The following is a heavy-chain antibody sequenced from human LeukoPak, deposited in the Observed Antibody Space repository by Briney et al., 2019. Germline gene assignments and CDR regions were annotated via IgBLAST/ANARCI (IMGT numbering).Heavy chain of an antibody. CDR3: ARAVEATVGAYYMDV. D-gene: IGHD3-10*01. V-gene: IGHV1-18*01. CDR2: ISAYNGNT. Sequence: GASVKVSCKASGYTFTSYGISGVRQPPGQGLEWMGWISAYNGNTNYAQKLQGRVTMTQDTSTSTAYMAMRSLRYHDTAVYYCARAVEATVGAYYMDVWGKGTTVTVSS. CDR1: GYTFTSYG. J-gene: IGHJ6*03.